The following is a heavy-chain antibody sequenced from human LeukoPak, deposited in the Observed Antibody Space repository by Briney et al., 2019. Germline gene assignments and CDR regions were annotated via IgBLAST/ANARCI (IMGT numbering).Heavy chain of an antibody. J-gene: IGHJ3*02. CDR2: ISYDGSNK. Sequence: GGSLRLSCAASGFTFSSYGMHWVRQAPGKGLEWVAVISYDGSNKYYADSVKGRFTISRDNSKNTLYLQMNSLRAEDTAVYYCAKEEGNDYSAFDTWGQGTMVTVSS. CDR1: GFTFSSYG. CDR3: AKEEGNDYSAFDT. D-gene: IGHD2-21*01. V-gene: IGHV3-30*18.